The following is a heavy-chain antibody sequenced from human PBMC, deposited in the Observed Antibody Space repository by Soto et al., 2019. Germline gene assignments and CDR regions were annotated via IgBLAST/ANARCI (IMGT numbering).Heavy chain of an antibody. J-gene: IGHJ4*02. CDR3: ARDHSGYDCFDY. CDR1: GYTFTIYG. Sequence: ASVKVACKASGYTFTIYGISWVRQAPGQGLEWMGWISAYNGNTNYAQKLQGRVTMTTDTSTSTAYMELRSLRSDDTAVYYCARDHSGYDCFDYWGQGTLVTVSS. D-gene: IGHD5-12*01. V-gene: IGHV1-18*01. CDR2: ISAYNGNT.